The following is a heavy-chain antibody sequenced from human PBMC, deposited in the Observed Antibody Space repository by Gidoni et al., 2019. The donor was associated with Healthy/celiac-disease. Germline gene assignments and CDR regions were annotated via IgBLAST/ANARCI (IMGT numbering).Heavy chain of an antibody. CDR1: GFTFSSYW. D-gene: IGHD3-22*01. Sequence: EVQLVESGGGLVQPGGSLRLSCAASGFTFSSYWMHWVRQAPGKGLVWVSRINSDGSSTSYADSVKGRFTISRDNAKNTLYLQMNSLRAEDTAVYYCARGRLPVGYYDSSGYYSDGYDYWGQGTLVTVSS. CDR2: INSDGSST. V-gene: IGHV3-74*01. J-gene: IGHJ4*02. CDR3: ARGRLPVGYYDSSGYYSDGYDY.